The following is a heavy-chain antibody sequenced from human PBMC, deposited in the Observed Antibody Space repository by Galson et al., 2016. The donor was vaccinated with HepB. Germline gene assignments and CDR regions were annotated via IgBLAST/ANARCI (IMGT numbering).Heavy chain of an antibody. J-gene: IGHJ4*02. Sequence: SLRLSCAASGFNIDDYAMHWVRQAPGKGLEWVSGISWKSVSYADSTQGRFTISRDNARNSLYLQMNSLRAEDAALYYCAKSWSTELTLDRGFDYWGQGILVTVSS. CDR3: AKSWSTELTLDRGFDY. D-gene: IGHD3/OR15-3a*01. V-gene: IGHV3-9*01. CDR1: GFNIDDYA. CDR2: ISWKSV.